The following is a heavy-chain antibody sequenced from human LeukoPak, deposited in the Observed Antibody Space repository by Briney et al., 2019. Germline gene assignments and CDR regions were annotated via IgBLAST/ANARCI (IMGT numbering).Heavy chain of an antibody. CDR3: ARATD. D-gene: IGHD1-1*01. Sequence: GGSLRLSCAASGFTFSSYGMHWVRQAPGKGLEWVAFIRYDGNNKYHADSVKGRFTISRGNSKNTLYLQMNSLRAEDTAVYYCARATDWGQGTLVTVSS. J-gene: IGHJ4*02. V-gene: IGHV3-30*02. CDR2: IRYDGNNK. CDR1: GFTFSSYG.